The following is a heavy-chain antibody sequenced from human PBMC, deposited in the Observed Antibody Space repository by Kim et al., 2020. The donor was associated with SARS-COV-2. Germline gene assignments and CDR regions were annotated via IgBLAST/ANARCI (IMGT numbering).Heavy chain of an antibody. V-gene: IGHV3-30*18. J-gene: IGHJ4*01. Sequence: GGSLRLSCAASGFTFSSYGMHWVRQAPGKGLEWVAVISYDGSNKYYADSVKGRFTISRDNSKNTLYLQMNSLRAEDTAVYYCAKVGDEYSSSSPPFVDWG. CDR2: ISYDGSNK. CDR3: AKVGDEYSSSSPPFVD. D-gene: IGHD6-6*01. CDR1: GFTFSSYG.